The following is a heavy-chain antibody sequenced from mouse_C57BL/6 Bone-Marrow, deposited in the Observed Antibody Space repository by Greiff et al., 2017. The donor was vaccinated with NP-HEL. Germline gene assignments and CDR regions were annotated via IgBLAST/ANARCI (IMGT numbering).Heavy chain of an antibody. CDR2: FNPNNGGT. J-gene: IGHJ2*01. CDR1: GYSFTDGN. V-gene: IGHV1-22*01. D-gene: IGHD1-1*01. CDR3: AMTTVVGFDD. Sequence: VQLQQSGPGLVKPSASVSMSCTVSGYSFTDGNMHWLKQSYGKNLLGIVYFNPNNGGTSYNQTLKGKATLTVNTSSSTSYMEHRSPTSENSAVYYCAMTTVVGFDDWGKGTTLTVSS.